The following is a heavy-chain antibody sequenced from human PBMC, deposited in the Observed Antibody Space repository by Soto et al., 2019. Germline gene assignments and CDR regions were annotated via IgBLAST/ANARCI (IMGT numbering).Heavy chain of an antibody. J-gene: IGHJ4*02. V-gene: IGHV3-11*01. D-gene: IGHD5-12*01. CDR1: GFTLSDYY. CDR2: ISSSGSTI. CDR3: ARHGGYSGYDYEHFDY. Sequence: GGSLRLSCAASGFTLSDYYMSWIRQAPGKGLEWVSYISSSGSTIYYADSVKGRFTISRDNAKNSLYLQMNSLRAEDTAVYYCARHGGYSGYDYEHFDYWGQGTLVTVSS.